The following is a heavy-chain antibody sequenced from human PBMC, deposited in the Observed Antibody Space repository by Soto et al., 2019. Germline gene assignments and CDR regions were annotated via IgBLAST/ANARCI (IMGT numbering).Heavy chain of an antibody. V-gene: IGHV5-10-1*01. J-gene: IGHJ6*02. D-gene: IGHD3-16*01. CDR3: ARLRSPRGGYYYYGMDV. CDR1: GYSFTSYW. CDR2: IDPSDSYT. Sequence: GESLKISCKGSGYSFTSYWISWVRQMPGKGLEWMGRIDPSDSYTNYSPSFQGHVTISADKSISTAYLQWSSLKASDTAMYYCARLRSPRGGYYYYGMDVWGQGTKVTVSS.